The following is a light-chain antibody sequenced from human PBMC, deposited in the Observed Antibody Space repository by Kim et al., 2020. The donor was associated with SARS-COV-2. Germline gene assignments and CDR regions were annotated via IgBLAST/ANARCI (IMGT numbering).Light chain of an antibody. V-gene: IGLV1-44*01. CDR2: GSS. J-gene: IGLJ3*02. Sequence: GQRGTISCSGNSSNNGSNTVDWYQQLPRSAPKLLISGSSQRPSGVPDRFSGSQSGTSASLAISGLQSEDEADYHCAAWDDSVNGVVFGGGTQLTVL. CDR3: AAWDDSVNGVV. CDR1: SSNNGSNT.